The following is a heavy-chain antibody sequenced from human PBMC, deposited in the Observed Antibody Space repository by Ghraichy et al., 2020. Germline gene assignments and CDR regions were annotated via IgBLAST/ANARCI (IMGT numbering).Heavy chain of an antibody. CDR3: ARTDTSGWYFDY. CDR2: VTGTGGST. J-gene: IGHJ4*02. D-gene: IGHD6-19*01. CDR1: GFTFSTYA. V-gene: IGHV3-23*01. Sequence: ETLSLTCAASGFTFSTYAMTWVRQAPEKGLEWVSAVTGTGGSTYYADSVKGRFTISRDYSKNTVYLQMNSLRGDDTAVYYCARTDTSGWYFDYWGQGTLVTVSS.